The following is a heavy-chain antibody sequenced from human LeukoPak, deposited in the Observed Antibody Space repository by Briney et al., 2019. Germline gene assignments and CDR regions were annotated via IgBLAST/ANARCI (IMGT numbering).Heavy chain of an antibody. CDR2: INHSGST. CDR1: GDSISGYY. Sequence: SETLSLTCTVSGDSISGYYWSWIRQPPGKGLEWIGEINHSGSTNYNPSLKSRVTISVDTSKNQFSLKLSSVTAADTAVYYCARGFDVVVPAATSTGGRGFDPWGQGTLVTVSS. CDR3: ARGFDVVVPAATSTGGRGFDP. V-gene: IGHV4-34*01. D-gene: IGHD2-2*01. J-gene: IGHJ5*02.